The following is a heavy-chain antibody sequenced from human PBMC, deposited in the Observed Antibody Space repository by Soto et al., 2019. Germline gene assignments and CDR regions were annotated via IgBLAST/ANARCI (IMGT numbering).Heavy chain of an antibody. CDR2: MHYRAIP. D-gene: IGHD2-15*01. J-gene: IGHJ4*01. V-gene: IGHV4-30-4*01. CDR3: ARAVGILYHYFDS. Sequence: SETLSLTCNVSGGSISSGDYYWSWLRQSPGKGLEWIGYMHYRAIPYYNPSLKSRVSISVDTSKNQFSLTMASLTAADTAVYFCARAVGILYHYFDSWGHGTLVTVSS. CDR1: GGSISSGDYY.